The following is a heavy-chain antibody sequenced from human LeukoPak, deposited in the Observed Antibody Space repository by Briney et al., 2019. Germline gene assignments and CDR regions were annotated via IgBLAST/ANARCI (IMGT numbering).Heavy chain of an antibody. CDR3: ARRPLHSQNWLAP. CDR1: GDRFTSYW. J-gene: IGHJ5*02. CDR2: IFPGDSDP. Sequence: GESLKISCKAYGDRFTSYWVAWVRQMPGKGLEWMGIIFPGDSDPRYSPSIQGQVTISVDRSISTAYLQWSSLKASDTAIYYCARRPLHSQNWLAPWGQGTLVTVSS. V-gene: IGHV5-51*01.